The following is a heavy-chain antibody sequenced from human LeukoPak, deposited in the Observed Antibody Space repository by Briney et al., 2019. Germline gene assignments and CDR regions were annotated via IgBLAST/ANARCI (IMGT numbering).Heavy chain of an antibody. CDR3: ARGPTHLYYGMDV. CDR2: IGVAGDT. D-gene: IGHD1-1*01. J-gene: IGHJ6*02. V-gene: IGHV3-13*01. Sequence: GGSPRLSCAASGFTVSNSDILWVRQSTGGGLEWVSTIGVAGDTYYSASVKGRFTISRDNARNSLFLQMFSLKAEDTAVYYCARGPTHLYYGMDVWGPGTTVTVSS. CDR1: GFTVSNSD.